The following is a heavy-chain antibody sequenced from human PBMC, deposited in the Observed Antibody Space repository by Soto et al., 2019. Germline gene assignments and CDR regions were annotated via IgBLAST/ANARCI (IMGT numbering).Heavy chain of an antibody. CDR1: GGSISSYY. CDR2: ISYSGST. V-gene: IGHV4-59*01. Sequence: QVQLQESGPGLVKPSETLSLTCTVSGGSISSYYWSWIRQPPGKGLEWIGYISYSGSTNYNPYLNSRNTISLNTSKNQFSPNLTSVPAADPAVYYCARDGYDSRNYYYYTMDVCGQWTTVTVSS. D-gene: IGHD3-22*01. CDR3: ARDGYDSRNYYYYTMDV. J-gene: IGHJ6*02.